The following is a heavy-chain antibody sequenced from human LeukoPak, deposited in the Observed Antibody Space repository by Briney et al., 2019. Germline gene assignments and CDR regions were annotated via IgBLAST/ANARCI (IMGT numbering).Heavy chain of an antibody. CDR2: IYHSGTT. V-gene: IGHV4-4*02. D-gene: IGHD5-12*01. CDR1: GGSISSSNW. Sequence: SGTLSLTCAVSGGSISSSNWRTWVRQPPGKGLEWLGEIYHSGTTNYNPSLKSRVTISVDKSKNQFSLNLSSVTAADTAVFYCARAGIRRGYNGYELDYWGQGILVTVSS. CDR3: ARAGIRRGYNGYELDY. J-gene: IGHJ4*02.